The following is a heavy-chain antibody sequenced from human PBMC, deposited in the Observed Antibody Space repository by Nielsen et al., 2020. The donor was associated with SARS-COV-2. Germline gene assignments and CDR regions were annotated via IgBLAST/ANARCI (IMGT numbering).Heavy chain of an antibody. CDR2: IKQDGSEK. V-gene: IGHV3-7*03. CDR1: GFTFSNYW. Sequence: SLKISCETSGFTFSNYWMSWVRQAPGKGLEWVANIKQDGSEKYYVDSVKGRFTISRDNAKNSLYLQMNSLRAEDTAVYYCARDYQDYGGPFDYWGQGTLVTVSS. J-gene: IGHJ4*02. CDR3: ARDYQDYGGPFDY. D-gene: IGHD4-23*01.